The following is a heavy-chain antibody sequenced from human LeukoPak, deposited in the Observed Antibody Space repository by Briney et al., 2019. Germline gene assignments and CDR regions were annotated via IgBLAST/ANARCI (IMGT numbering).Heavy chain of an antibody. CDR1: GGSISSSSYY. V-gene: IGHV4-39*07. D-gene: IGHD3-10*01. CDR2: IYYSGST. J-gene: IGHJ3*02. CDR3: ARATPRDYYGSGRYAFDI. Sequence: SETLSLTCTVSGGSISSSSYYWGWIPQPPGKGLEWIGSIYYSGSTYYKSSLKSRVTISLDTSKNQFSLKLSSVTAADTAVYYCARATPRDYYGSGRYAFDIWGQGTMVTVSS.